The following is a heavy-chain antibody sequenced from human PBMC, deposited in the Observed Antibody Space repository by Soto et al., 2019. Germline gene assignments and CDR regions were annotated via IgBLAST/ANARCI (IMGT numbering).Heavy chain of an antibody. D-gene: IGHD3-16*01. CDR1: GYTFTSYA. CDR2: INAGNGNT. CDR3: ATYAWGRAFDI. J-gene: IGHJ3*02. Sequence: EASVKFSCKSSGYTFTSYAMHWVRQAPGQRLEWMGWINAGNGNTKYSQKFQGRVTITRDTSASTAYMELSSLRSEDTAVYYCATYAWGRAFDIWGQGTMVTVSS. V-gene: IGHV1-3*01.